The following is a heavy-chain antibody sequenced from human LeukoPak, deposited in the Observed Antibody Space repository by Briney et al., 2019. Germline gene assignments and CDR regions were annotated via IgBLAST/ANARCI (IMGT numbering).Heavy chain of an antibody. CDR3: ARKLELPDY. V-gene: IGHV1-2*02. D-gene: IGHD1-7*01. CDR1: GYTFTSYD. Sequence: ASVKVSCKASGYTFTSYDINWVRQATGQGLEWMGWINPNSGGTNYAQKFQGRVTMTRDTSISTAYMELSRLRSDDTAMYYCARKLELPDYWGQGTLVTVSS. J-gene: IGHJ4*02. CDR2: INPNSGGT.